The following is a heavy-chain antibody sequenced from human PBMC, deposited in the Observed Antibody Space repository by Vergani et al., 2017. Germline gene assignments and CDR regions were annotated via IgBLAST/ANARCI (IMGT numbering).Heavy chain of an antibody. J-gene: IGHJ3*02. CDR2: IWYDGSNK. CDR3: ARGYSYGFFDAFDI. Sequence: QVQLVESGGGVVQPGRSLRLSCAASGFTFSSYGMHWVRQAPGKWLEWVAVIWYDGSNKYYADSVKGRFTISRDNAKNSLYLQMNSLRAEDTAVYYCARGYSYGFFDAFDIWGQGTMVTVSS. V-gene: IGHV3-33*01. CDR1: GFTFSSYG. D-gene: IGHD5-18*01.